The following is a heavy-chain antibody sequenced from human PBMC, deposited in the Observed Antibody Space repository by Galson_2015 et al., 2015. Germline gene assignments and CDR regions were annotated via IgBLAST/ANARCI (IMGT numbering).Heavy chain of an antibody. CDR1: DGSISSYY. V-gene: IGHV4-59*01. CDR2: IYNGGTT. CDR3: ARQTITFGGLIVPTFDY. D-gene: IGHD3-16*02. Sequence: SETLSLTCTVSDGSISSYYWTWIRQPPGKGLEWIGYIYNGGTTNYNPSLKSRVTISADASKNQFSLKLSSVTAADTAVYYCARQTITFGGLIVPTFDYWGQGTLVTVSS. J-gene: IGHJ4*02.